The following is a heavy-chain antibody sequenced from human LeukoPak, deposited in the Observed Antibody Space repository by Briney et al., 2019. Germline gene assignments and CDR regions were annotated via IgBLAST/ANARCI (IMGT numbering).Heavy chain of an antibody. V-gene: IGHV3-23*01. CDR1: GFTFSSYA. J-gene: IGHJ6*03. D-gene: IGHD1-26*01. CDR2: ISGSGGST. CDR3: AKAGGAGPHYYYYYMDV. Sequence: SGGSLRLSCAASGFTFSSYAMSWVRQAPGKGLEWVSAISGSGGSTYYADSVKGRFTISRDNSKNTLYLQMNSLRAEDTAVYYCAKAGGAGPHYYYYYMDVWGKGTTVTVSS.